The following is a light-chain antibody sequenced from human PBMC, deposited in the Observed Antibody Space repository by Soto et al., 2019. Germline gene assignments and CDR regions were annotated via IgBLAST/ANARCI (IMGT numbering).Light chain of an antibody. J-gene: IGLJ1*01. CDR2: EVN. V-gene: IGLV2-8*01. CDR1: SSDVGGYNY. Sequence: LTQPPSASGSPGQSVAISCTGTSSDVGGYNYVSWYQQHPGKAPKLMIYEVNKRPSGVPDRFSGSKSGNTASLTISGLQTEDEAEYYCTSYTSSSTYVFGTGTKVTV. CDR3: TSYTSSSTYV.